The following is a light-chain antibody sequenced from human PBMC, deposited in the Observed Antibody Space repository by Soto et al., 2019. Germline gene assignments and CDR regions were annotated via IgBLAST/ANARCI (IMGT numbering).Light chain of an antibody. CDR1: SSNIGTTS. Sequence: QSVLTQPPSASGTPGQRVTISCSGSSSNIGTTSVYWYQQLPGTAPKLLIYSNDRRPSGVPDRLSGSKSGASASLAISGLQSGDEADYSCAAWDNSLSGWVFGGGTQLTVL. J-gene: IGLJ3*02. V-gene: IGLV1-44*01. CDR3: AAWDNSLSGWV. CDR2: SND.